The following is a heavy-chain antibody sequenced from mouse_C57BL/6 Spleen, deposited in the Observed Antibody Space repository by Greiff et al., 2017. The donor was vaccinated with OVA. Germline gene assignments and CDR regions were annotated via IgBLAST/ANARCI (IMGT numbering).Heavy chain of an antibody. J-gene: IGHJ4*01. Sequence: VQLQQPGAELVRPGTSVKLSCKASGYTFTSYWMHWVKQRPGQGLEWIGVIDPFDSYTNYNQKFKGKATLTVDTSSSTAYMQLSSLTSEDSAVYYCARRATHYAMDYWGQGTSVTVSS. CDR2: IDPFDSYT. V-gene: IGHV1-59*01. D-gene: IGHD3-1*01. CDR3: ARRATHYAMDY. CDR1: GYTFTSYW.